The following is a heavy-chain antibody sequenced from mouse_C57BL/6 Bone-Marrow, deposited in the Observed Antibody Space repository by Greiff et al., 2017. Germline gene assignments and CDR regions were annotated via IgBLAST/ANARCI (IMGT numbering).Heavy chain of an antibody. J-gene: IGHJ2*01. D-gene: IGHD1-1*01. CDR2: IYPRRGNT. V-gene: IGHV1-81*01. CDR3: AREGYYGSSDY. CDR1: GYTFTSYC. Sequence: VQLQEPGAELARPGASVKLSCKASGYTFTSYCIRWVQQRTGQGLEWIGEIYPRRGNTYYNEKFKGKATLTADKSSSTAYMELRSLTSEDSAVYFFAREGYYGSSDYWGKGTTLTVAS.